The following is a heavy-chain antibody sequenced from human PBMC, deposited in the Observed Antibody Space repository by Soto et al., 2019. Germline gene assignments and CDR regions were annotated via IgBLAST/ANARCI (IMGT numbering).Heavy chain of an antibody. Sequence: QVQLQESGPGLVKPSQTLSLTCTVSGGSISSGGYYWSWIRQHPGKGLEWIGYIYYSGSTYYNPFLKSRFTISVDTSKNQFSLKLSSVTAADTAVYYCARFWRGPAAIYYYYGMDVWGQGTTVTVSS. D-gene: IGHD2-2*01. CDR2: IYYSGST. CDR1: GGSISSGGYY. V-gene: IGHV4-31*03. J-gene: IGHJ6*02. CDR3: ARFWRGPAAIYYYYGMDV.